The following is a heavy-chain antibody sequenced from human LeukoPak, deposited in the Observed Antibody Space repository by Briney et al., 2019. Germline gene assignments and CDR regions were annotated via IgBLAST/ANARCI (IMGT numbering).Heavy chain of an antibody. CDR1: GYTFTGYY. D-gene: IGHD2-2*01. CDR3: ARGGRYDVVVVPAAMNY. CDR2: INPNSGGT. V-gene: IGHV1-2*02. J-gene: IGHJ4*02. Sequence: ASVKVSCKASGYTFTGYYMHWVRQAPGQGLEWRGWINPNSGGTNYAQKFQGRVTMTRDTSISTAYMELSRLRSDDTAVYYCARGGRYDVVVVPAAMNYWGQGTLVTVSS.